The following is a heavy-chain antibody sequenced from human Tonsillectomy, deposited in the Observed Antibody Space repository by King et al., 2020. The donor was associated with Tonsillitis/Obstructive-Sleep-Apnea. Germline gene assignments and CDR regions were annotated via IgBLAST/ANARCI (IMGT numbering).Heavy chain of an antibody. CDR1: GFTFSSYA. CDR3: AKGWDAGTSPYYFDY. D-gene: IGHD6-13*01. J-gene: IGHJ4*02. Sequence: VQLVESGGDLVQPGGSLRLSCAASGFTFSSYAMTWVRQAPGKGLEWVSGISGSGGSTSYADSVKGRFTISRDNSKNTLYLQMNSLRAEDTAVYYCAKGWDAGTSPYYFDYWGQGTLVTVSS. V-gene: IGHV3-23*04. CDR2: ISGSGGST.